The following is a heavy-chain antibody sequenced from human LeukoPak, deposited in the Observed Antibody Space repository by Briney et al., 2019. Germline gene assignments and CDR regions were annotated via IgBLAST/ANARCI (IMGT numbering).Heavy chain of an antibody. J-gene: IGHJ6*04. CDR2: MNPNSGNT. D-gene: IGHD3-10*01. CDR1: GYTFTSYD. CDR3: ARALMVRGVIIYYHYGMDV. Sequence: ASVKVSCKASGYTFTSYDINWVRQATGQGLEWMGWMNPNSGNTGYAQKFQGRVTMTRNTSISTAYMELSSLRSEDTAVYYCARALMVRGVIIYYHYGMDVWGKGTTVTVSS. V-gene: IGHV1-8*01.